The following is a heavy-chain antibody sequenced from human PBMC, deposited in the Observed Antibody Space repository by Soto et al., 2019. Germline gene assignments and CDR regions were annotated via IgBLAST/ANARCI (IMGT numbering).Heavy chain of an antibody. CDR2: IYYSGST. Sequence: SETLSLTCTVSGGSISSYYWSWIRQPPGKGLEWIGYIYYSGSTNYNPFLKSRVTISVDTSKNQFSLKLSSVTAADTAGYYCAGHGYQLPYYFDYWGQGTLVTVSS. D-gene: IGHD2-2*01. J-gene: IGHJ4*02. V-gene: IGHV4-59*08. CDR3: AGHGYQLPYYFDY. CDR1: GGSISSYY.